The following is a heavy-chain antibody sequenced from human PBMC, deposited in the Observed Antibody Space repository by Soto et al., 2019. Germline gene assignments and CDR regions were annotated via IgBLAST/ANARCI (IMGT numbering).Heavy chain of an antibody. V-gene: IGHV6-1*01. CDR2: TYYRSKWYT. J-gene: IGHJ6*02. CDR3: TNGATSGRYVNYYYAIDV. CDR1: GDSVDSNSAA. D-gene: IGHD3-3*01. Sequence: SQTLSLTCAISGDSVDSNSAAWNWIRQSPSRGLEWLGRTYYRSKWYTDYAESVKSRITINPDTSKNQVSLQLKSVTTEDTAVYYCTNGATSGRYVNYYYAIDVWGQGTTVTFSS.